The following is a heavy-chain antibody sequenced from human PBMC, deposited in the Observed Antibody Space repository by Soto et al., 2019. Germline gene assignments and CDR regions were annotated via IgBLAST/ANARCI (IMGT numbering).Heavy chain of an antibody. D-gene: IGHD3-10*01. CDR2: ISFDGGNK. CDR3: AKDTRPGVYYSYYGMDV. V-gene: IGHV3-30*18. CDR1: VSNCG. J-gene: IGHJ6*02. Sequence: PWWSLRLSCLGSVSNCGTHWVRQSPGKGLEWVAVISFDGGNKYHADPVKGRFTISRDNSKNTLYLQMNTLRPEDTAVYYCAKDTRPGVYYSYYGMDVWGQGTTVTVSS.